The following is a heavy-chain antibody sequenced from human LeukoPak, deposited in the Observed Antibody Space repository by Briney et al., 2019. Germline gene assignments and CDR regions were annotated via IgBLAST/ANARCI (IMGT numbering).Heavy chain of an antibody. CDR2: IYYSGST. D-gene: IGHD6-13*01. J-gene: IGHJ5*02. CDR1: GGSISSSSYY. V-gene: IGHV4-39*01. Sequence: KPSETLSLTCTVSGGSISSSSYYWGWIRQPPGKGLEWIGSIYYSGSTYYNPSLKSRVTISVDTSKNQFSLKLSSVTAADTAVYYCARHKIAAAGTGCFDPWGQGTLVTVSS. CDR3: ARHKIAAAGTGCFDP.